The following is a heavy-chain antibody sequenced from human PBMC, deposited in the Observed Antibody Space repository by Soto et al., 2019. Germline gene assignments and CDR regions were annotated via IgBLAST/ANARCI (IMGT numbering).Heavy chain of an antibody. CDR1: GFTFNNYG. CDR3: AKDLPGWLPSPIISRY. V-gene: IGHV3-30*18. CDR2: ISYDGSNK. D-gene: IGHD3-22*01. J-gene: IGHJ4*02. Sequence: QVQLVESGGGVVQPGRSLRLSCAASGFTFNNYGMHWVRQAPGKGLEWVALISYDGSNKYYADSVKGRFTISRDNSKNTLYLQMNSLIAEDTAVYYCAKDLPGWLPSPIISRYWGQGTLVTVSS.